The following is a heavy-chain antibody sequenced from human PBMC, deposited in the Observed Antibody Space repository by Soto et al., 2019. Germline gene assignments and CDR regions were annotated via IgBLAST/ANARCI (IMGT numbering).Heavy chain of an antibody. J-gene: IGHJ6*02. CDR3: ARQSYSGSHEPPDYYYYYGMDV. V-gene: IGHV1-69*13. Sequence: VASVKVSCKASGGTFSSYAISWVRQAPGRGLEWMGGMIPIFGTANYAQKFQGRVTITADESTSTAYMELSSLSSEDTAVYYCARQSYSGSHEPPDYYYYYGMDVWGQGSTVTVSS. CDR2: MIPIFGTA. D-gene: IGHD1-26*01. CDR1: GGTFSSYA.